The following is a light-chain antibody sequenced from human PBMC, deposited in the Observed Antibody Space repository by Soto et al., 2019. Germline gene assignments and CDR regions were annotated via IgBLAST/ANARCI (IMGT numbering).Light chain of an antibody. V-gene: IGKV1-5*01. CDR1: QSISSW. CDR3: QQYNSYSGT. J-gene: IGKJ1*01. CDR2: DAS. Sequence: DIPMTQSPSTLSASVGDRVTITCRASQSISSWLAWYQQKPGKAPKLLIYDASSLESGVPSRFSGSGSGTEFTLIISSMQSADFATYYCQQYNSYSGTFGQGTKVETK.